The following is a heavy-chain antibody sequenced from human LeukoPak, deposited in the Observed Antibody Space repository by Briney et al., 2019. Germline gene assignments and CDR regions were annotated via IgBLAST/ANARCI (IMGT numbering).Heavy chain of an antibody. V-gene: IGHV4-59*01. J-gene: IGHJ4*02. CDR2: IYYSGST. CDR1: GGPISSYY. D-gene: IGHD5-18*01. CDR3: ARGSSGYSYGTDFDY. Sequence: SETLSLTCTVSGGPISSYYWSWIRQPPGKGLEWIGYIYYSGSTNYNPSLKSRVTISVDTSKNQFSLKLSSVTAADTAVYYCARGSSGYSYGTDFDYWGQGTLVTVSS.